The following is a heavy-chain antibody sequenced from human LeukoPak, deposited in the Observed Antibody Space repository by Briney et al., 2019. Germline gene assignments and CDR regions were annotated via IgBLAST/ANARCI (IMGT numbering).Heavy chain of an antibody. CDR3: AKDRLGYSYGLRYFDY. V-gene: IGHV3-30-3*01. CDR2: ISYDGSNK. Sequence: GGSLRLSCAASGFTFSSYAMHWVRQAPGKGLEWVAVISYDGSNKYYADSVKGRFTISRDNSKNTLYLQMNSLRAEDTAVYYCAKDRLGYSYGLRYFDYWGQGTLVTVSS. D-gene: IGHD5-18*01. CDR1: GFTFSSYA. J-gene: IGHJ4*02.